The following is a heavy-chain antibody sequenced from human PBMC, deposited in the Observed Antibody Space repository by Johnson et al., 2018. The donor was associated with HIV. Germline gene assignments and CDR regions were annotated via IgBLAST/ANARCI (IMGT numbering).Heavy chain of an antibody. CDR3: TTNFWSGFYPDAFDI. J-gene: IGHJ3*02. D-gene: IGHD3-3*01. V-gene: IGHV3-15*01. Sequence: VQLVESGGGLVKPGGSLRLSCAASGFTFNNAWMSWVRQAPGKGLEWVGRIKSKSDGGTTDYAAPVRGRFSISRDDSDTTVYLQMNSLKIEDTAVYYCTTNFWSGFYPDAFDIWGQGTMVTVYS. CDR1: GFTFNNAW. CDR2: IKSKSDGGTT.